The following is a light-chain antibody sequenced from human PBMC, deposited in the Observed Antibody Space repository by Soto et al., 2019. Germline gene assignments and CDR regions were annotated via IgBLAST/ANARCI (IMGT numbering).Light chain of an antibody. CDR2: DVI. J-gene: IGLJ1*01. CDR1: SSNVGTYSR. CDR3: CSYAGTYSYV. Sequence: QSALTQPASVSGSPGQSITISCTGTSSNVGTYSRVSWYQQSPSKAPRLVIYDVIKRPSGVPDRFSGSKSGNTASLTIAGLQTEDEADYYCCSYAGTYSYVFGSGTKLTVL. V-gene: IGLV2-11*01.